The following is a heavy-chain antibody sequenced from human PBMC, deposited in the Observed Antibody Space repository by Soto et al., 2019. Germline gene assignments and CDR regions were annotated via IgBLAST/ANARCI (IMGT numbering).Heavy chain of an antibody. CDR2: INPNSGGT. CDR1: GYTFTGYY. CDR3: ARAGAWSCSSTSCYDVLFSY. J-gene: IGHJ4*02. Sequence: GASVKVSCKASGYTFTGYYMHWVRQAPGQGLEWMGWINPNSGGTNYAQKFQGRVTMTRDTSISTAYMELSRLRSDDTAVYYCARAGAWSCSSTSCYDVLFSYWGQGTLVTVSS. V-gene: IGHV1-2*02. D-gene: IGHD2-2*01.